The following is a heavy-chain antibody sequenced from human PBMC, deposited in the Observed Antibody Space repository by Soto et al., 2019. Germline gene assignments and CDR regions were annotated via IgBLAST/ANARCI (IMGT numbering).Heavy chain of an antibody. D-gene: IGHD3-3*01. CDR1: GFTVSSNY. CDR2: IYSGGST. Sequence: GGSLRLSCAASGFTVSSNYMSWVRQAPGKGLEWVSVIYSGGSTYYADSVKGRFTISRDNSKNTLYLQMNSLRAEDTAVYYCARANLEWLLSRLYYYYMDVWGKGTTVTVSS. V-gene: IGHV3-66*01. J-gene: IGHJ6*03. CDR3: ARANLEWLLSRLYYYYMDV.